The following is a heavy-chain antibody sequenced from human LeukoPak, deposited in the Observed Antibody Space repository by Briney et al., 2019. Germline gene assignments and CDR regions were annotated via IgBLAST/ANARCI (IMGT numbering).Heavy chain of an antibody. D-gene: IGHD3-10*01. J-gene: IGHJ5*02. V-gene: IGHV4-59*01. Sequence: SETLSLTCTVSGGSISSYYWSWIRQPPGKGLEWIGYIYYSGSTNYNPSLKSRVTISVDTSKNQFSLKLSSVTAADMAVYYCARSKRGPSRGWFDPWGQGTLVTVSS. CDR3: ARSKRGPSRGWFDP. CDR1: GGSISSYY. CDR2: IYYSGST.